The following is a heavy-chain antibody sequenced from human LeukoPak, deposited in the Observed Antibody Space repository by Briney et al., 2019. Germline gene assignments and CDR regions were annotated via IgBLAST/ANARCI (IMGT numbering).Heavy chain of an antibody. CDR1: GYTFTSYD. CDR3: ARTPSRQRANYYYYYMDV. J-gene: IGHJ6*03. Sequence: ASVKVSCKASGYTFTSYDINWVRQATGQRLEWMGWMNPNSGNTGYAQKFQGRVTMTRNTSISTAYMELSSLRSEDTAVYYCARTPSRQRANYYYYYMDVWGKGTTVTVSS. V-gene: IGHV1-8*01. CDR2: MNPNSGNT.